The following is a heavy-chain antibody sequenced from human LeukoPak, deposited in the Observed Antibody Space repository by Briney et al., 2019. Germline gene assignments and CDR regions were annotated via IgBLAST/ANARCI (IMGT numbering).Heavy chain of an antibody. D-gene: IGHD6-13*01. CDR1: GFTFSIYN. CDR3: ARAPTFSSSWHTDCDS. J-gene: IGHJ5*01. CDR2: ITGSSSSI. Sequence: PGGSLRLSCAASGFTFSIYNMNWVRQAPGKGLEWVSYITGSSSSIYYADSVKGRFTISRDNAKNSLDLQMNSRRGEDTAVYYCARAPTFSSSWHTDCDSWGQGTPVTVSS. V-gene: IGHV3-48*01.